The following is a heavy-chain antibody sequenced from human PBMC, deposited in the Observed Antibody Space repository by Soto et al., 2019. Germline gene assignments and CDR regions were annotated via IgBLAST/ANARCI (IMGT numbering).Heavy chain of an antibody. CDR2: ISAYNGNT. CDR3: ARAIVATRYYYYYMDV. Sequence: ASVKVSCKASGYTFTSYGISWVRQAPGQGLEWTGWISAYNGNTNYAQKLQGRVTMTTDTSTSTAYMELRSLRSDDTAVYYCARAIVATRYYYYYMDVWGKGTTVTVSS. V-gene: IGHV1-18*01. CDR1: GYTFTSYG. J-gene: IGHJ6*03. D-gene: IGHD5-12*01.